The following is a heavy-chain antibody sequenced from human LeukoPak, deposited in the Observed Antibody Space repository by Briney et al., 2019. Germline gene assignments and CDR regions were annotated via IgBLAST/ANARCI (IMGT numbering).Heavy chain of an antibody. CDR1: GFTFSSYA. CDR2: ISGSGGST. D-gene: IGHD1-26*01. CDR3: AKDRYRGSSTPRYFDY. J-gene: IGHJ4*02. V-gene: IGHV3-23*01. Sequence: PGGSLRLSCAVSGFTFSSYAMSWVRQAPGKGLEWVSAISGSGGSTYYADSVKGRFTISRDNSKNTLYLQMNSLRAEDTAVYYCAKDRYRGSSTPRYFDYWGQGTLVTVSS.